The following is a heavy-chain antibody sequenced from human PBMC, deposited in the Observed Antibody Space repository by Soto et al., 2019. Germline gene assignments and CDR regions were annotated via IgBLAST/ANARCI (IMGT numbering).Heavy chain of an antibody. J-gene: IGHJ6*02. D-gene: IGHD5-18*01. V-gene: IGHV1-2*02. CDR3: ARGNQLWLRSGMDV. CDR1: GYTFTGYY. CDR2: INPNSGGT. Sequence: ASVKVSCKASGYTFTGYYMHWGRQAPGQGLEWMGWINPNSGGTNYAQKFQGRVTMTRDTSISTAYMELSRLRSDDTAVYYCARGNQLWLRSGMDVWGQGTTVTVSS.